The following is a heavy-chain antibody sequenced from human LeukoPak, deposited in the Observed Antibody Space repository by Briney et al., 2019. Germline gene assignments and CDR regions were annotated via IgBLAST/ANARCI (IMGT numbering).Heavy chain of an antibody. CDR2: IKQDGSEK. CDR1: GFTFSSYW. V-gene: IGHV3-7*01. CDR3: ASYYYDSSGYYSY. Sequence: PGGSLRLSCAASGFTFSSYWMSWVRQAPGKGLEWVANIKQDGSEKYYVDSVKGRFTISRDNAKNSLYLQMNSLRAEDTAVYYCASYYYDSSGYYSYWGQGTLVTVSS. J-gene: IGHJ4*02. D-gene: IGHD3-22*01.